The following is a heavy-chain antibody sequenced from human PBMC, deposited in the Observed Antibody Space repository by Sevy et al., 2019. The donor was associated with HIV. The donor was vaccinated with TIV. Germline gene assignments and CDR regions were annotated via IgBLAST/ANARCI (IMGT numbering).Heavy chain of an antibody. CDR3: TTDYDYIWGSYRYPENYFDY. J-gene: IGHJ4*02. D-gene: IGHD3-16*02. V-gene: IGHV3-15*01. CDR2: IKSKTDGGTT. CDR1: GFTFSSYA. Sequence: GESLKISCAASGFTFSSYAMSWVRQAPGKGLEWVGRIKSKTDGGTTDYAAPVKGRFTISRDDSKNTLYLQMNSLKTEDTAVYYCTTDYDYIWGSYRYPENYFDYWGQGTLVTVSS.